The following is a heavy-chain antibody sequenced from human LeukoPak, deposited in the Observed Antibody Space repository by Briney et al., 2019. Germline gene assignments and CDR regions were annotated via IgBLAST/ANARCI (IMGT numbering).Heavy chain of an antibody. V-gene: IGHV3-23*01. CDR2: ISGSGGSA. CDR3: ARAQKYSGSYSDAFDI. CDR1: GFTFSNYA. J-gene: IGHJ3*02. Sequence: PGGSLRLSCAASGFTFSNYAMSWVRQAPGKGLEWVSAISGSGGSAYYADSVKGRFTISRDNSKNTLYLQMNSLRAEDTALYYCARAQKYSGSYSDAFDIWGQGTMVTVSS. D-gene: IGHD1-26*01.